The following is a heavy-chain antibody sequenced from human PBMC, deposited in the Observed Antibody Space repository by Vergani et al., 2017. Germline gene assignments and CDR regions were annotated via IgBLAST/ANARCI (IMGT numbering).Heavy chain of an antibody. V-gene: IGHV3-23*01. CDR2: LSASGHNT. D-gene: IGHD1-26*01. J-gene: IGHJ6*02. CDR3: AKIHLSGDFSNFYYGMDV. CDR1: DFISNGHY. Sequence: VQLQESGPGLVKPSETLSLICDVFDFISNGHYWGWIRQSPEKGLEWVSALSASGHNTYHADSVKGRFTISRDNSKNTLYLQMSSLRAEDTAIYYCAKIHLSGDFSNFYYGMDVWGQGTTVTVSS.